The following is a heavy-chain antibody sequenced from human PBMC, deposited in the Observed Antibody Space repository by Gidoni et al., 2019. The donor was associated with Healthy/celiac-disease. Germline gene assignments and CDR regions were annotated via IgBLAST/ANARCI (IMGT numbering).Heavy chain of an antibody. CDR2: ISSSSSYT. CDR1: GFTFSDYY. Sequence: QVQLVESGGGLVKPGGSLRLSCAASGFTFSDYYMSWIRKAPGKGLEWVSYISSSSSYTNYADSVKGRFTISRDNAQNSLYLQMNSLRAEDTAVYYCARVPYQLLGGRYYFDYWGQGTLVTVSS. J-gene: IGHJ4*02. D-gene: IGHD2-2*01. V-gene: IGHV3-11*06. CDR3: ARVPYQLLGGRYYFDY.